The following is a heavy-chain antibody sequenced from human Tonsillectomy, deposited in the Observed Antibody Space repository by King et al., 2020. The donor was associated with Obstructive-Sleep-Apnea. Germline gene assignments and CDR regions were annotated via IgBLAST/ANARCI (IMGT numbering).Heavy chain of an antibody. CDR3: ARDATTVTPYYYYGMDV. J-gene: IGHJ6*02. CDR2: ISYDGSNK. CDR1: GFTFSSYA. Sequence: VKLVESGGGVVQPGRSLRLSCAASGFTFSSYAMHWVRQAPGKGLEWVAVISYDGSNKYYADSVKGRFTISRDNSKNTLYLQMNSLRAEDTAVYYCARDATTVTPYYYYGMDVWGQGTTVTVSS. D-gene: IGHD4-17*01. V-gene: IGHV3-30-3*01.